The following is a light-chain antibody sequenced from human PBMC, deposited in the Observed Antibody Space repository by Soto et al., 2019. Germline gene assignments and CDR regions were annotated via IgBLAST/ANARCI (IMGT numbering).Light chain of an antibody. CDR2: ADN. CDR1: SSNIGAGYD. V-gene: IGLV1-40*01. Sequence: QSVLTQPPSVSGAPGQRVTLSCSGSSSNIGAGYDVHWYQHLPGTGPKLLIYADNNRPSGVPDRFSGSKSGTSASLAITGLQTEDEADYFCQSYDNSLSVYVFGTGTKVTVL. CDR3: QSYDNSLSVYV. J-gene: IGLJ1*01.